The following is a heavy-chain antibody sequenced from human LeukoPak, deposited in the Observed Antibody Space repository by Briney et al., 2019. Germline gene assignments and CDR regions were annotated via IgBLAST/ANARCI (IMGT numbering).Heavy chain of an antibody. D-gene: IGHD3-16*02. CDR3: ARDNSVGDIAWWFDP. CDR2: INPSGGST. CDR1: GYTFTGYY. J-gene: IGHJ5*02. Sequence: ASVKVSCKASGYTFTGYYMHWVRQAPGQGLEWMGIINPSGGSTSYAQKFQGRVTMTRDMSTTTDYMELTSLTSEDTAVYYCARDNSVGDIAWWFDPWGQGTLVTVSS. V-gene: IGHV1-46*01.